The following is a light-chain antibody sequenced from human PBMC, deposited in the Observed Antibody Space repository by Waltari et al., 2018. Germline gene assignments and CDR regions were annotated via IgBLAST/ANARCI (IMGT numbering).Light chain of an antibody. CDR3: CSYAGTFNWV. V-gene: IGLV2-11*01. Sequence: QSALTQPRSVSGSPGQSVTISCTGTSSDVGGYNLVSWYQQYPGKAPKLMIYDVTNRPAGIPERFSGSKSGNTASLTVSGLQAEDEADYYCCSYAGTFNWVFGGGTELTVL. CDR2: DVT. CDR1: SSDVGGYNL. J-gene: IGLJ3*02.